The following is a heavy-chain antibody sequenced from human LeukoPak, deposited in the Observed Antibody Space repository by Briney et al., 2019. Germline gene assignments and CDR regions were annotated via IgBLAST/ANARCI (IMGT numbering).Heavy chain of an antibody. CDR1: GFTFSIYW. J-gene: IGHJ4*02. CDR2: IKQDGSER. Sequence: GGSLRLSCASSGFTFSIYWMTWVRQAPGKGLEWVANIKQDGSERNYVDSVKGRFTISRDNAKNSLYLRMNTLRDEDTAVYYCATGAGCGYWGQGTLVTVSS. V-gene: IGHV3-7*03. D-gene: IGHD6-19*01. CDR3: ATGAGCGY.